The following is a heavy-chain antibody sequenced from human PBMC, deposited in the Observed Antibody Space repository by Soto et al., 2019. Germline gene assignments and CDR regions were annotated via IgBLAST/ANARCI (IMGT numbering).Heavy chain of an antibody. Sequence: QVQLQESGPGLVKPSETLSLTCTVSGASISGGVHSWSWIRQPPGKGLEWIGHIFDSGSTYYNPSLKSRLTISVDTSKNQFSLRLSSVTAADTAVYYCAREIMPLTNDWYFALWGRGTLVTVSS. V-gene: IGHV4-30-4*01. D-gene: IGHD2-8*01. CDR3: AREIMPLTNDWYFAL. CDR1: GASISGGVHS. J-gene: IGHJ2*01. CDR2: IFDSGST.